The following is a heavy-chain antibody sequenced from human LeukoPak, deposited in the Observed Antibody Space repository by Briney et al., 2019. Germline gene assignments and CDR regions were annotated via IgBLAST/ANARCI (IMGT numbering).Heavy chain of an antibody. CDR3: AKDGAWLRFDD. V-gene: IGHV3-23*01. CDR2: ISPGGPT. CDR1: GFPFSSHG. D-gene: IGHD3-22*01. Sequence: PGRSLRLSCAASGFPFSSHGMNWVRQAPGKGLEWVSGISPGGPTYYADSVKGRFTISRDDSKNTVYLEMKNLRADDTAVYYCAKDGAWLRFDDWGQGILVSVSS. J-gene: IGHJ4*02.